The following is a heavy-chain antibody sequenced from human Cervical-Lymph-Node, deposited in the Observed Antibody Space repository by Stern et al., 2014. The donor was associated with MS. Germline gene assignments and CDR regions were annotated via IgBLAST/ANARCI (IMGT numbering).Heavy chain of an antibody. CDR1: GYTFTDYF. CDR2: VNPSSGVT. V-gene: IGHV1-2*06. J-gene: IGHJ4*02. D-gene: IGHD2-15*01. CDR3: ATRRGCSGGSCSSRSLDY. Sequence: VQLVQSGAEVKKPGASVTVSCKASGYTFTDYFMHWVRQAPGQGPEWMGRVNPSSGVTLYAQKFEGRVPMSRDTSISTAYLELTNLTSDDAAVYYCATRRGCSGGSCSSRSLDYWGQGTLVTVSS.